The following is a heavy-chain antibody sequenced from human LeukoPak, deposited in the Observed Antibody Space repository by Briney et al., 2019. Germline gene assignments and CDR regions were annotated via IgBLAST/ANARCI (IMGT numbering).Heavy chain of an antibody. CDR2: IYYSGST. CDR3: ARRSYGTDYFDY. CDR1: GGSISSGDYY. Sequence: PSETLSLTCTVSGGSISSGDYYWSWIRQPPGKGLEWIGYIYYSGSTNYNPSLKSRVTISVDTSKNQFSLKLSSVTAADTAVYYCARRSYGTDYFDYWGQGTLVTVSS. D-gene: IGHD5-18*01. V-gene: IGHV4-61*08. J-gene: IGHJ4*02.